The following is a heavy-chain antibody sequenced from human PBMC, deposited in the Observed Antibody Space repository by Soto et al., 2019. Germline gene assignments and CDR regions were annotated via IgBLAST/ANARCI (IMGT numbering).Heavy chain of an antibody. CDR3: ARTLYSSSWTRFDP. CDR2: IIPIFGTA. D-gene: IGHD6-13*01. CDR1: GGTFSSYA. J-gene: IGHJ5*02. Sequence: ASVKVSCKASGGTFSSYAISWVRQAPGQGLEWMGGIIPIFGTANYAQKFQGRVTITADESTSTAYMELSSLRSEDTAVYYCARTLYSSSWTRFDPWGQGTLVTVSS. V-gene: IGHV1-69*13.